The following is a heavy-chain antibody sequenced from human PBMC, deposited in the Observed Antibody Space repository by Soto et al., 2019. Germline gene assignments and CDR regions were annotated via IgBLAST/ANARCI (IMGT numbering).Heavy chain of an antibody. CDR2: IPSDGRDV. Sequence: GWSLRLSCESSVFNFRDFWMHWVRQPPGKGPEWVSNIPSDGRDVSYADSVRGRFTISRDDARNTLYLQMSDLRVEDTAIYYCTRDDSGLGIDYWGQGTQVTVSS. V-gene: IGHV3-74*01. CDR3: TRDDSGLGIDY. J-gene: IGHJ4*02. CDR1: VFNFRDFW. D-gene: IGHD1-26*01.